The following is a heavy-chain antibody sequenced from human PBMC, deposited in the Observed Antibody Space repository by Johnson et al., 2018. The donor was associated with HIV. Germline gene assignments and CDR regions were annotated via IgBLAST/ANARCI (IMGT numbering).Heavy chain of an antibody. J-gene: IGHJ3*02. D-gene: IGHD2-21*01. Sequence: VQVVESGGGLVQPGRSLRLSCAASGFTFDDYAMHWVRQPPGKGLEWVSGISWNSGSIGHADSVKGRFTISRDNAKNSLYLQMNNLRPEDTALYYCVRSYSRTFDIWGQGTMVTVSS. CDR1: GFTFDDYA. V-gene: IGHV3-9*01. CDR3: VRSYSRTFDI. CDR2: ISWNSGSI.